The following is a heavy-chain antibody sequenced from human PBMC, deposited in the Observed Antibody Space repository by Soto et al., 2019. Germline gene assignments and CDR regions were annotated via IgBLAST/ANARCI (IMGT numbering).Heavy chain of an antibody. CDR2: ISYDGSNK. V-gene: IGHV3-30*03. J-gene: IGHJ5*02. D-gene: IGHD3-16*01. CDR3: AIVRGKGGSWFDP. CDR1: GFTFSSYG. Sequence: QVQLVESGGGVVQPGRSLRLSCAASGFTFSSYGMHWVRQAPGKGLEWVAVISYDGSNKYYADSVKGRFTISRDNSKNTLYPQMNILRAEDTAVYYCAIVRGKGGSWFDPWGQGTRVTVSS.